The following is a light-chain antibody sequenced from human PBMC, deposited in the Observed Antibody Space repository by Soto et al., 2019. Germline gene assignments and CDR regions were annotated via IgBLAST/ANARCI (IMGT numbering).Light chain of an antibody. CDR1: QSVSSN. J-gene: IGKJ4*01. CDR2: GAS. Sequence: EIVMTRSPATLSVSPGERATLSCRASQSVSSNLAWYQQKPGQAPRLLIYGASTRATGIPARFSGSGSGTEFTLTISSLQSEDFAVYYCQQYNNWPFFGGGTKVDIK. CDR3: QQYNNWPF. V-gene: IGKV3-15*01.